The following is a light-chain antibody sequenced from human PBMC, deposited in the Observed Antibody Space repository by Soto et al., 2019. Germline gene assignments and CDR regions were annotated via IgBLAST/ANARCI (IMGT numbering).Light chain of an antibody. CDR2: GAS. CDR1: QSVSSDY. CDR3: QQYGNSPPWT. Sequence: DIVLTQSPGTLSLSPGERATLSCRASQSVSSDYFAWYQQKPGQAPRLLIYGASTRAAGIPDRFTGSGSGTDFTLTISRLEPEDLPVYYCQQYGNSPPWTFGQGTKVEIK. V-gene: IGKV3-20*01. J-gene: IGKJ1*01.